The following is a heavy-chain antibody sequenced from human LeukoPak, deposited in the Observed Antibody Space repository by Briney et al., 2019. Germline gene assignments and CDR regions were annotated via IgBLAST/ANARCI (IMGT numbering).Heavy chain of an antibody. J-gene: IGHJ3*02. D-gene: IGHD4-17*01. CDR1: GFTFSSYS. CDR2: ISSSSSYI. V-gene: IGHV3-21*01. Sequence: GGSLRLSCAASGFTFSSYSMNWVRQAPGKGLEWVSSISSSSSYIYYADPVKCRFTISRDNAKKSLYLQMNSLRAEDTAVYYCASALLSYGDYHPIQGQAYAFDIWGQGTMVTVSS. CDR3: ASALLSYGDYHPIQGQAYAFDI.